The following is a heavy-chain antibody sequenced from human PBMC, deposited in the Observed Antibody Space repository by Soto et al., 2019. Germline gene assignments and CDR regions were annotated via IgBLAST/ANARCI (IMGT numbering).Heavy chain of an antibody. V-gene: IGHV4-30-2*01. CDR2: IYHSGST. J-gene: IGHJ4*02. D-gene: IGHD3-22*01. CDR3: ARGPKFTYYYDSSGYYLDY. CDR1: GGSISSGGYS. Sequence: PSETLSLTCAVSGGSISSGGYSWSWIRQPPGKGLEWIGYIYHSGSTYYNPSLKSRVTISVDRSKNQFSLKLSSVTAADTAVYYCARGPKFTYYYDSSGYYLDYWSQGTLVTVSS.